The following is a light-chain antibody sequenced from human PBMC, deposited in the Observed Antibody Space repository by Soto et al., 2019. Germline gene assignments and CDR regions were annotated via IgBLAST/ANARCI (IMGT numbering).Light chain of an antibody. Sequence: EIVVTQSPVTLSVSPGERATISCRASQNVSSNLAWYQQKPGQAPRLLIYGASTRATGIPARFSGSGSGTEFAFTICGLQSEDFAVYYCQQYNNWPLTFCGGIKVDIK. J-gene: IGKJ4*01. CDR3: QQYNNWPLT. V-gene: IGKV3-15*01. CDR2: GAS. CDR1: QNVSSN.